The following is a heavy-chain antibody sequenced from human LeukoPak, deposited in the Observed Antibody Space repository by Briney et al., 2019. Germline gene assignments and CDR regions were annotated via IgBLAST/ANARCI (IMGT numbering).Heavy chain of an antibody. CDR3: AREELDYYDSSGYLYYYYMDV. CDR2: IYTSGST. J-gene: IGHJ6*03. CDR1: GGSISSGSYY. V-gene: IGHV4-61*02. Sequence: KSSETLSLTCTVSGGSISSGSYYWSWIRQPAGKGLEWIGRIYTSGSTNYNPSLKSRVTISVDTSKNQFSLKLSSVTAADTAVYYCAREELDYYDSSGYLYYYYMDVWGKGTTVTISS. D-gene: IGHD3-22*01.